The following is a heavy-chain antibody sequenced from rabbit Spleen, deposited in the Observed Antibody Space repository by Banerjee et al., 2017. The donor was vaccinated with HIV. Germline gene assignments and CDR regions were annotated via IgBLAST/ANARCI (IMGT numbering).Heavy chain of an antibody. CDR3: VRGASDSGYYSL. CDR2: INAINGNA. J-gene: IGHJ4*01. CDR1: GVSFSSSSY. D-gene: IGHD1-1*01. V-gene: IGHV1S40*01. Sequence: QSLEESGGDLVKPGASLTLTCTASGVSFSSSSYMCWVRQAPGKGLEWIACINAINGNAVYANWAKRRFTNSKTSSTTVSLQVTSLTGADTAPYFCVRGASDSGYYSLWGPGTLVTVS.